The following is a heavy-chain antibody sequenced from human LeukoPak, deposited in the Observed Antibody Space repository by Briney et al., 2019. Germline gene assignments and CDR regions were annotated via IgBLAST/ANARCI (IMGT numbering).Heavy chain of an antibody. CDR2: IWFDGSEQ. CDR3: AREGDSRWGELSP. V-gene: IGHV3-33*01. Sequence: GGSLRLSCAASGFTFSTYAIHWVRQAPGKGLEWVAVIWFDGSEQYYADSVKGRFIISRDNSKSTSNLQLNSLRAEDTAVYYCAREGDSRWGELSPWGQGTLVTVSS. CDR1: GFTFSTYA. D-gene: IGHD3-16*02. J-gene: IGHJ1*01.